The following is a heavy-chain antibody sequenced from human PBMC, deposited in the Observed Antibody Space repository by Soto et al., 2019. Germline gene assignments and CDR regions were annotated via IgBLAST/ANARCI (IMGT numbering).Heavy chain of an antibody. J-gene: IGHJ6*02. V-gene: IGHV1-69*01. D-gene: IGHD6-6*01. CDR1: GGTFSSYA. Sequence: QVQLVQSGAEVKKPGSSVKVSCKASGGTFSSYAITWVRQAPGQGLEWMGRIIPIFGTANYNQKCQGRVTITADESTSTAYMELSSLRSEDTAVYYCARNEYITTFSYYGMDVWGQGTTVTVSS. CDR3: ARNEYITTFSYYGMDV. CDR2: IIPIFGTA.